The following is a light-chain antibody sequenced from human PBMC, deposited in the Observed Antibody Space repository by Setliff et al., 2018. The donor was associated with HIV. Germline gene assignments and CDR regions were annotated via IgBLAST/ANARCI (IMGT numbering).Light chain of an antibody. CDR3: SSYTTNTTFV. CDR2: EVT. V-gene: IGLV2-14*01. Sequence: QSVLTQPASVSGSPGQSITISCTGTSSDVGNYNYVSWYQQHPGKAPKLMIYEVTYLPSGVSNRFSGSKSGDTASLTISGLQAGDEADYYCSSYTTNTTFVFGTGTKVTVL. CDR1: SSDVGNYNY. J-gene: IGLJ1*01.